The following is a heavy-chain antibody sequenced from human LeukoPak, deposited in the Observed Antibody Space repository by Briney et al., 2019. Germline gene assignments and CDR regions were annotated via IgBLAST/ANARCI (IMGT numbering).Heavy chain of an antibody. CDR1: GYTFINYY. Sequence: ASVKVSCKAAGYTFINYYIHWVRQARGQGLEWMGWISPNSGGTKYAQKFEGRVTMTRDTSISTAYMDLSRLTSDDTAMYYCARYGDSGSNFDSWGQGTLVTVSS. V-gene: IGHV1-2*02. CDR2: ISPNSGGT. D-gene: IGHD4-17*01. CDR3: ARYGDSGSNFDS. J-gene: IGHJ4*02.